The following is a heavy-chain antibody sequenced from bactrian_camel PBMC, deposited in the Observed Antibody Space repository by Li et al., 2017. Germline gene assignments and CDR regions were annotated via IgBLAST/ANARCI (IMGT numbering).Heavy chain of an antibody. CDR1: GVTFRMNS. Sequence: HVQLVESGGGLVQPGGSLRLSCTASGVTFRMNSMGWFRQAPGKERELVASIRSDGNTNYADFVKADSPSPETTPRTRYICKWTTRNLRTRPYITAPQIFCGLPTTGVRGPRSPSP. V-gene: IGHV3S53*01. J-gene: IGHJ4*01. CDR2: IRSDGNT. CDR3: PQIFCGLPTT.